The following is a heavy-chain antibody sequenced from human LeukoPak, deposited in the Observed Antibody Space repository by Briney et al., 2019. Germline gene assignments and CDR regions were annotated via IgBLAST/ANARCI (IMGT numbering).Heavy chain of an antibody. CDR2: ITSSSSYV. Sequence: GGSLRLSCAASGFTFSSYSMNWVRQAPGKGLEWVSSITSSSSYVYYADSVKGRFTISRDNAKNSLYLQMNSLRAEDTAVYYCAKEGDYDYVWGSFLDYWGQGTLVTVSS. CDR1: GFTFSSYS. CDR3: AKEGDYDYVWGSFLDY. V-gene: IGHV3-21*01. J-gene: IGHJ4*02. D-gene: IGHD3-16*01.